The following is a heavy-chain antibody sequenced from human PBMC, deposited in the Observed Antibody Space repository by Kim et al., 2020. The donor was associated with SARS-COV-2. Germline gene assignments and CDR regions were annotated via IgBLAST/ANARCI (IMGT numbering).Heavy chain of an antibody. V-gene: IGHV3-23*01. CDR2: ISGSGGNT. Sequence: GGSLRLSCAASGFTFSSYAMSWVRQAPGKGLEWVSSISGSGGNTYYADSVKGRFTISRDNSKNTLYLQLNSLRAEDTAVYYCAKDLKRGRVNKDALLLWFGEFFVPSFDYWGQGSLVTVSS. J-gene: IGHJ4*02. D-gene: IGHD3-10*01. CDR3: AKDLKRGRVNKDALLLWFGEFFVPSFDY. CDR1: GFTFSSYA.